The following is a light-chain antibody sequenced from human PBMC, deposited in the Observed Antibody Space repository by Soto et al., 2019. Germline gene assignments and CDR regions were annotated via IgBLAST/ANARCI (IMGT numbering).Light chain of an antibody. CDR1: SSDVGGYNY. V-gene: IGLV2-14*01. CDR3: SSYTSSSTRV. CDR2: DVS. J-gene: IGLJ2*01. Sequence: HSALTQPASVSGSPGQSITISCTGTSSDVGGYNYVSWYQQHPGKAPKLMIYDVSNRPSGVSNRFSGSKSGNTASLTISGLQAEDEADYYCSSYTSSSTRVFGGGTTLTVL.